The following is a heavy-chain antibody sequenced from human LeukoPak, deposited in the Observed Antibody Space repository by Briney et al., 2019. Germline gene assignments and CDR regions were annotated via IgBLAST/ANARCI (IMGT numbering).Heavy chain of an antibody. D-gene: IGHD4-17*01. V-gene: IGHV3-49*03. Sequence: PGGSLRLSCTASGFTFGDYAMSWFRQAPGKGLGWVGFIRSKAYGGTTEYAASVKGRFTISRDDSKSIAYLQMNSLKTEDTAVYYCTREGIDDYGDYYFDYWGQGTLVTVSS. J-gene: IGHJ4*02. CDR2: IRSKAYGGTT. CDR3: TREGIDDYGDYYFDY. CDR1: GFTFGDYA.